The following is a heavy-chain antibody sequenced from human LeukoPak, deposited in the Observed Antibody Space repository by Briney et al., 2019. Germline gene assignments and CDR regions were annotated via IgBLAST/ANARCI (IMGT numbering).Heavy chain of an antibody. Sequence: SETLSLTCTVPGGSISSYSWSWIRQPPGKGLEWIGSLYYSGSPSYNPSLKSRVTISVDTSKNQFSLKLTSVTAADTAVYYCASAYSSSWYSFDYWGQGALVTVSS. CDR1: GGSISSYS. J-gene: IGHJ4*02. V-gene: IGHV4-59*01. CDR2: LYYSGSP. D-gene: IGHD6-13*01. CDR3: ASAYSSSWYSFDY.